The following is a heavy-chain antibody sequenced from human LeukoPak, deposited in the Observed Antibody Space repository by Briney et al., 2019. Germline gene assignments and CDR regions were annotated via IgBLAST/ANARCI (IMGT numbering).Heavy chain of an antibody. J-gene: IGHJ4*02. D-gene: IGHD6-13*01. CDR3: ARAGPSSSWHQFDY. CDR2: ISYDGSNK. V-gene: IGHV3-30*14. Sequence: GGSLRLSCAASGFTFSSYAMHWVRQAPGKGLEWVAVISYDGSNKYYADSVKGRFTISRDNSKNTLYLQMNSLRAEDTAVYYCARAGPSSSWHQFDYWGQGTLVTVSS. CDR1: GFTFSSYA.